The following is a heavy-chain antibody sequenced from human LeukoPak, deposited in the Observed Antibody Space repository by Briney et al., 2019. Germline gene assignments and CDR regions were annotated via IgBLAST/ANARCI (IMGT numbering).Heavy chain of an antibody. V-gene: IGHV4-30-2*01. D-gene: IGHD2-2*01. Sequence: SETLSLTCAVSGGSISSGGYSWSWIRQPPGKGPEWIGYIYHSGSTYYNPSLKSRVTISVDRSKNQFSLKLSSVTAADTAVYYCARAEPAASVWFDPWGQGTLVTVSS. CDR1: GGSISSGGYS. CDR2: IYHSGST. J-gene: IGHJ5*02. CDR3: ARAEPAASVWFDP.